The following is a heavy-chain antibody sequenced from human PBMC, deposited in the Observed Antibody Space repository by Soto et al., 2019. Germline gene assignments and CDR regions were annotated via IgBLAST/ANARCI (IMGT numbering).Heavy chain of an antibody. CDR3: AKAATITTLYNFDF. Sequence: GGSLRLSCAASGFTFSSFGMNWVRQAPGKGLEGVSLISDSGGSTYHADSVKGRFTISRDNSKNTLYLQMNSLRAEDTAVYYCAKAATITTLYNFDFWGQGTLVTVSS. V-gene: IGHV3-23*01. CDR1: GFTFSSFG. D-gene: IGHD4-4*01. CDR2: ISDSGGST. J-gene: IGHJ4*02.